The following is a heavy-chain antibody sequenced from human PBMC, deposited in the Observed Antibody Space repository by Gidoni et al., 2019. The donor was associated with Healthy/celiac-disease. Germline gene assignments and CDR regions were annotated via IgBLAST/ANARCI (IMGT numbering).Heavy chain of an antibody. CDR3: ARDLAGTPNWFDP. CDR2: IYFSGST. J-gene: IGHJ5*02. V-gene: IGHV4-30-4*01. CDR1: GGSIRRGDYY. Sequence: QVQLQESGPGLVKPSQPLSLTCTVSGGSIRRGDYYWSWIRQPPGTGLEWIGYIYFSGSTYYNPSLKSRVTISVDTSKNQFSLKLSSVTAADTAVYYCARDLAGTPNWFDPWGQGTLVTVSS. D-gene: IGHD1-1*01.